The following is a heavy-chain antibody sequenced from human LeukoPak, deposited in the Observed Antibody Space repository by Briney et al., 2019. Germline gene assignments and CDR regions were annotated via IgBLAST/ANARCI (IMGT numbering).Heavy chain of an antibody. Sequence: GALKPPCAASGFTVNRNKIRWVRQAPRKGLGGVPVIYSGGSTYYADSVKGRFTISRDNSKNTLYLQMNSLRAEDTAVYYCARDLTLPLSGSGSYRDYWGQGTLVTVSS. J-gene: IGHJ4*02. D-gene: IGHD3-10*01. CDR3: ARDLTLPLSGSGSYRDY. CDR1: GFTVNRNK. V-gene: IGHV3-66*01. CDR2: IYSGGST.